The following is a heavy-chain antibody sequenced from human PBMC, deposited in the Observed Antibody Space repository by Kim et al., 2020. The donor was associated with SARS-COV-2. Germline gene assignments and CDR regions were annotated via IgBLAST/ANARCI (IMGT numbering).Heavy chain of an antibody. Sequence: ASVKVSCKASGCTFTSYVMNWVRQAPGKGLEWMGWINTNLGNPKFAQGFPGRFMFTLDKSDSTAYLQLSSLTAEDTAVYYCARGLYDSCSYYYVDYWGQGTLVTVSS. CDR1: GCTFTSYV. CDR2: INTNLGNP. D-gene: IGHD3-16*01. V-gene: IGHV7-4-1*02. CDR3: ARGLYDSCSYYYVDY. J-gene: IGHJ4*02.